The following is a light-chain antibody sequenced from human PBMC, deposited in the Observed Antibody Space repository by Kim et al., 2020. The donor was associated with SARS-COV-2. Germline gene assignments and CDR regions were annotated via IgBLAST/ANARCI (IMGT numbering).Light chain of an antibody. J-gene: IGKJ2*01. CDR3: QQRNNWPPGYT. V-gene: IGKV3-11*01. CDR1: QSVSSY. Sequence: SPGERATLSCRARQSVSSYLAWYQQKPGQAPRLLIYDASNRATGIPARFSGSGSGTDFTLTISSLEPEDFVVYYCQQRNNWPPGYTFGQGTKLEI. CDR2: DAS.